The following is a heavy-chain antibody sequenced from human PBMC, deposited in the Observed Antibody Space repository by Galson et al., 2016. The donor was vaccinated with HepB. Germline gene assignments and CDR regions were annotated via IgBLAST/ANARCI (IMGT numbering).Heavy chain of an antibody. D-gene: IGHD1-14*01. J-gene: IGHJ3*01. Sequence: SLRLSCAASGYTFSSYIIHWVRQAPGKGLEWVSVISYLGISQDYADSVKGRFTISRDDSKNTLYLQLNGLRPEDTAVYYCARAGGTTSIFAFDLWGRGTLVIVSS. V-gene: IGHV3-30-3*02. CDR2: ISYLGISQ. CDR3: ARAGGTTSIFAFDL. CDR1: GYTFSSYI.